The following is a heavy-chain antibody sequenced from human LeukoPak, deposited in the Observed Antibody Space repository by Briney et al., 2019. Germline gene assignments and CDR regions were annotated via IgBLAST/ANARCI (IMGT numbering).Heavy chain of an antibody. CDR3: ARGGSALFDS. Sequence: SETLSLTCAGSGDSSSSYYWSWIRQPPGKGLEGLAYIYGSGSTDDNPSPKSLVTISVETVNNQIPVKLSSVTAADTAVYCCARGGSALFDSWGQGTLVTVSS. CDR2: IYGSGST. D-gene: IGHD2-15*01. J-gene: IGHJ4*02. V-gene: IGHV4-4*09. CDR1: GDSSSSYY.